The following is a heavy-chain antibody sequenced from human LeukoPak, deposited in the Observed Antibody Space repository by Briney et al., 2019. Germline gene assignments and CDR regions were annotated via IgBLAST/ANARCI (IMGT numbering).Heavy chain of an antibody. CDR1: GGSISSSSYY. CDR2: IYYSGST. Sequence: SETLSLTCTVSGGSISSSSYYWGWIRQPPGKGLEWIGSIYYSGSTYYNPSLKSRVTISVDTSKNQFSLKLSSVTAADTAVYYCARLGYSSSWLFDYWGQGTLVTVSS. D-gene: IGHD6-13*01. J-gene: IGHJ4*02. CDR3: ARLGYSSSWLFDY. V-gene: IGHV4-39*01.